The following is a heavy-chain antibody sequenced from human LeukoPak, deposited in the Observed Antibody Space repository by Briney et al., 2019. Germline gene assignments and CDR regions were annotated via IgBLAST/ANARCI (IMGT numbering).Heavy chain of an antibody. CDR1: GFTFGTHS. J-gene: IGHJ4*02. V-gene: IGHV3-23*01. Sequence: PGGSLRLSCATSGFTFGTHSMSWVRQAPGKGPEWVSGISGSGDRTHYADSVKGRFTISRDNSKNTVTLQMNSLTVDDTAVYYCAKYCVTTTCYERLFDFWGQGTLVTVSS. D-gene: IGHD2-2*01. CDR3: AKYCVTTTCYERLFDF. CDR2: ISGSGDRT.